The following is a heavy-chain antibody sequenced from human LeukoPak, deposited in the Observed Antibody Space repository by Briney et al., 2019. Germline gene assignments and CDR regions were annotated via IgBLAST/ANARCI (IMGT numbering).Heavy chain of an antibody. J-gene: IGHJ4*02. Sequence: SETLSLTCTVSGGPISSYYWNWIRQPPGKGLEWIGNIYYSGNTNYNPSLNRRATISVDTSKRQFFLKLSSVTAADTAVYYCAGDNYDNDYWGQGTLVTVSS. CDR3: AGDNYDNDY. V-gene: IGHV4-59*01. CDR2: IYYSGNT. CDR1: GGPISSYY. D-gene: IGHD3-22*01.